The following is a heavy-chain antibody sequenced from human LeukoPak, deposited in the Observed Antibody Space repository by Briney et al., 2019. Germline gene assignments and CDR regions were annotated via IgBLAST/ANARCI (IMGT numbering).Heavy chain of an antibody. V-gene: IGHV1-2*02. CDR3: ARAEQYCSITSYLDY. D-gene: IGHD2-2*01. Sequence: ASVKVSCKASGYTFTGYYMHWLRQAPGQWLEWMGWINPNSGGTNYAQKFQGRVTMTRDTSISTAYMELSRLRSDDTAVYYCARAEQYCSITSYLDYWGQGTLVTVSS. CDR1: GYTFTGYY. J-gene: IGHJ4*02. CDR2: INPNSGGT.